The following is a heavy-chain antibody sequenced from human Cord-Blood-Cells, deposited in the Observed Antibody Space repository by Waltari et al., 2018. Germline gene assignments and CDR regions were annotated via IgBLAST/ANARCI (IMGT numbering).Heavy chain of an antibody. V-gene: IGHV1-2*04. Sequence: QVQLVQSGAEVKNPGASVKVSCKASGYTFTGHYMHSVRQAPGQGLEWMGWINPNSGGTNYAQKFQGWVTMTRDTSISTAYMELSRLRSDDTAVYYCARAAAADNWFDPWGQGTLVTVSS. CDR2: INPNSGGT. D-gene: IGHD6-13*01. CDR3: ARAAAADNWFDP. CDR1: GYTFTGHY. J-gene: IGHJ5*02.